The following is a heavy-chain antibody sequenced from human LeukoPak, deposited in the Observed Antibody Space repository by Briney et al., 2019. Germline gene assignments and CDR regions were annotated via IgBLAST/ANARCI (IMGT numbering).Heavy chain of an antibody. J-gene: IGHJ4*02. Sequence: SETLSLTCTASGGSISSYYWSWIRQPAGKGLEWIGRIYTSGSTNYNPSLKSRVTMSVDTSKNQFSLKLSSVTAADTAVYYCAREGNDYGDYAEYYFDYWGQGTLVTVSS. D-gene: IGHD4-17*01. CDR2: IYTSGST. V-gene: IGHV4-4*07. CDR1: GGSISSYY. CDR3: AREGNDYGDYAEYYFDY.